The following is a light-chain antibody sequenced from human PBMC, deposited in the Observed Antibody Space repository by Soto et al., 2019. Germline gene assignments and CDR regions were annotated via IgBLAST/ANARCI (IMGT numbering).Light chain of an antibody. J-gene: IGLJ2*01. Sequence: QYVLTQPPSVSAAPGQKVTISCSGSSSNIGSNHVSWYQQLPRTAPKLLIYDNDQRPLGIPDRFSGSTSGTSATLGITGLQTGDEADYYCGTWDSSLSRVVFGGGTKLTVL. CDR2: DND. V-gene: IGLV1-51*01. CDR3: GTWDSSLSRVV. CDR1: SSNIGSNH.